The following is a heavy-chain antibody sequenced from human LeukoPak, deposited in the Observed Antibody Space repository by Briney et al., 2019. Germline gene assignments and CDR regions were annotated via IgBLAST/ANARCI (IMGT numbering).Heavy chain of an antibody. V-gene: IGHV4-34*01. J-gene: IGHJ6*04. D-gene: IGHD2-15*01. CDR3: ARASRCSGGSCYPGTYYGMDV. Sequence: PSETLSLTCAVYGGSFSGYYWSWIRQPPGKGLEWIGEINHSGSTNYNPSLKSRVTISVDTSKNQFSLKLSSVTAADTAVYYCARASRCSGGSCYPGTYYGMDVWGEGTTVTVSS. CDR1: GGSFSGYY. CDR2: INHSGST.